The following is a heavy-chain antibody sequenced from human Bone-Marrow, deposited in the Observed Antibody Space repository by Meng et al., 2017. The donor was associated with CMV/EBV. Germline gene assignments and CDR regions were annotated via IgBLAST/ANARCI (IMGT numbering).Heavy chain of an antibody. CDR3: ARMVRNVWSGYSFDY. V-gene: IGHV3-20*04. Sequence: GESLKISCAASGFTFDDYGMSWVRQAPGKGLEWVSGINWNGGSTGYADSVKGRFTISRDNAKNSLYLQMNSLRAEDTAVYYCARMVRNVWSGYSFDYWGQGTLVTVSS. D-gene: IGHD3-3*01. J-gene: IGHJ4*02. CDR2: INWNGGST. CDR1: GFTFDDYG.